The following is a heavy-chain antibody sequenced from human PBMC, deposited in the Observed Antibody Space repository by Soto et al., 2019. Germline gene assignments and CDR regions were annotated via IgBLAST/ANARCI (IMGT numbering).Heavy chain of an antibody. V-gene: IGHV4-30-2*01. CDR1: GCS. CDR3: ARVPGP. CDR2: TYHSGST. J-gene: IGHJ5*02. Sequence: SETLSLTCTVSGCSWSWIRQPPGKGLEWIGYTYHSGSTYYNPSLKSRVTISVDRSKNQFSLKLSSVTAADTAVYYCARVPGPWGQGTLVTVSS.